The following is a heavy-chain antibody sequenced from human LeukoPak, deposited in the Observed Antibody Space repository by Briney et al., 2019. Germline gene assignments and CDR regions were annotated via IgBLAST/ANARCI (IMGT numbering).Heavy chain of an antibody. CDR3: ARGSIAVAGTFDY. D-gene: IGHD6-19*01. J-gene: IGHJ4*02. Sequence: VASVKVSCKASGGTFSSYAISWVRQAPGQGLEWMGRIIPIPGIANYAQKFQGRVTITADKSTSTAYMELSSLRSEDTAVYYCARGSIAVAGTFDYWGQGTLVTVSS. V-gene: IGHV1-69*04. CDR1: GGTFSSYA. CDR2: IIPIPGIA.